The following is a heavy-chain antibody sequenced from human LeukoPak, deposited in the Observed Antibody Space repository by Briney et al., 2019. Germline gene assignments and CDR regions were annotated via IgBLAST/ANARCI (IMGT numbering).Heavy chain of an antibody. CDR2: IYTSGNT. D-gene: IGHD3-10*01. CDR3: ASAPPRGAFDI. Sequence: KPSETLSLTCTVSGGSISSYYWNWIRQPAGKGLEWIGRIYTSGNTNSNPSLKSRVTMSVDTSKSQFSLKLSSVTAADTAVYYCASAPPRGAFDIWGQGTMVTVSS. J-gene: IGHJ3*02. CDR1: GGSISSYY. V-gene: IGHV4-4*07.